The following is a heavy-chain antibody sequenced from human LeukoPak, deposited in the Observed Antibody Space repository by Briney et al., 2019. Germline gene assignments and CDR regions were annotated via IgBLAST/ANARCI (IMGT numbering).Heavy chain of an antibody. CDR1: GYSISSGYY. CDR2: IYYTGYT. V-gene: IGHV4-38-2*02. CDR3: AREGGSIDWFDP. Sequence: SETLSLTCTVSGYSISSGYYWGWIRQPPGKGLEWIGSIYYTGYTYYNPSLKSRVTISVDTSNNQFSLKLTSVTAADTAVYYCAREGGSIDWFDPWGQGTLVTVSS. J-gene: IGHJ5*02. D-gene: IGHD3-16*01.